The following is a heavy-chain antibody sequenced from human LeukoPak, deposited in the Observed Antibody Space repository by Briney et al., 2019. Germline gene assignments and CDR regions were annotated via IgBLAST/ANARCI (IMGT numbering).Heavy chain of an antibody. CDR2: INHSGST. CDR3: AREGSGWFFDY. Sequence: PSETLSLTCAVYGGSFSGYYWSWIRQPPGRGLEWIGEINHSGSTNYNPSLKSRVTISVETSKNQFSLKLSSVTAADTAVYYCAREGSGWFFDYWGQGTLVTVSS. V-gene: IGHV4-34*01. CDR1: GGSFSGYY. J-gene: IGHJ4*02. D-gene: IGHD6-19*01.